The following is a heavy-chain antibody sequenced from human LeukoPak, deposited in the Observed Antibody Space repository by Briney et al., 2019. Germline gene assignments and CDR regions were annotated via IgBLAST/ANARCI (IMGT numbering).Heavy chain of an antibody. V-gene: IGHV3-74*01. CDR2: INTDGSST. CDR3: ARDLEEDTWEPSAEYFQH. Sequence: GGSLRLSCAASGFTFSSYWMHWVRQAPGKGLVWVSRINTDGSSTSYADSVKGRFTISRDNAKNTLYLQMNSLRAEDTAVYYCARDLEEDTWEPSAEYFQHWGQGTLVSVSS. CDR1: GFTFSSYW. D-gene: IGHD1-14*01. J-gene: IGHJ1*01.